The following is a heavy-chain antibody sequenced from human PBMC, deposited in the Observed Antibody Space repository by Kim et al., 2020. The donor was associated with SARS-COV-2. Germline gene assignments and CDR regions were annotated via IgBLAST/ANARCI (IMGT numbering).Heavy chain of an antibody. D-gene: IGHD6-19*01. CDR1: GFTFSDYY. Sequence: GGSLRLSCAASGFTFSDYYMSWIRQAPGKGLEWVSYISSSSSYTNYADSVKGRFTISRDNAKNSLYLQMNSLRAEDTAVYYCATVAGGESNSYYFDYWGQGTLVTVSS. V-gene: IGHV3-11*06. J-gene: IGHJ4*02. CDR2: ISSSSSYT. CDR3: ATVAGGESNSYYFDY.